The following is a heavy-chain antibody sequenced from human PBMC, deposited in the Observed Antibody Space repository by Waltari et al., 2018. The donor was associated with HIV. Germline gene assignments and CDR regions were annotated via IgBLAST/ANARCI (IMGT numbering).Heavy chain of an antibody. CDR1: GFTFITYW. V-gene: IGHV3-7*01. CDR2: IRQDGSEK. Sequence: EVQLVQPGGALVQPGGSLRLPCTASGFTFITYWMSWVRQAPGKGLEWVANIRQDGSEKYYVDSVEGRFTISRDNAKTSLYLQMNSLRAEDTAVYYCARVMTTVTFFDYWGQGTLVTISS. CDR3: ARVMTTVTFFDY. D-gene: IGHD4-17*01. J-gene: IGHJ4*02.